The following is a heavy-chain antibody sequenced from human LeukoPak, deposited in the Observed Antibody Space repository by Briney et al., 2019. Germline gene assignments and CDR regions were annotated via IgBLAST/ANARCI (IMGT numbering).Heavy chain of an antibody. Sequence: LSGGSLRLSCAASGVIFSFYCMHWVRQAPGKGPMWVSRICPDGTGISYADSVKARFTTSRDNAKNTVYLQMNGLREEDTAVYYCVRDFRSADYWGQGTLVTVSS. CDR2: ICPDGTGI. CDR3: VRDFRSADY. CDR1: GVIFSFYC. V-gene: IGHV3-74*01. J-gene: IGHJ4*02.